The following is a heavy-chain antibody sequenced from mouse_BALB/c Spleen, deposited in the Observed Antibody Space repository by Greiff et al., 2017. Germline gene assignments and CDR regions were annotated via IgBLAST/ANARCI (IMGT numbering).Heavy chain of an antibody. CDR1: GFTFSSYT. CDR3: TRGEDYYGSSSYFDY. D-gene: IGHD1-1*01. V-gene: IGHV5-6-4*01. Sequence: VKLMESGGGLVKPGGSLKLSCAASGFTFSSYTMSWVRQTPEKRLEWVATISSGGSYTYYPDSVKGRFTISRDNAKNTLYLQMSSLKSEDTAMYYCTRGEDYYGSSSYFDYWGQGTTLTVSS. J-gene: IGHJ2*01. CDR2: ISSGGSYT.